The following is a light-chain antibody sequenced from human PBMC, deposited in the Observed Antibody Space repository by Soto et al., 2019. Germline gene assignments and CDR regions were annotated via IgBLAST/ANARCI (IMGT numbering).Light chain of an antibody. CDR3: QQSYSTPRT. CDR1: QSISSY. CDR2: AAS. J-gene: IGKJ2*01. Sequence: DIQMTQSPSSLSASVGDRVTITCRASQSISSYLNWYQQKPGKAPKLLIYAASSFQSGVPSRVSGSGSGTDFTLTISSLQTEDFATYYCQQSYSTPRTFGQGTKLEIK. V-gene: IGKV1-39*01.